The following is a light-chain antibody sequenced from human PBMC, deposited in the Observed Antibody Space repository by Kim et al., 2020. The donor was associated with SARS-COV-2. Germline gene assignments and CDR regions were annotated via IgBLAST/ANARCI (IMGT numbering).Light chain of an antibody. V-gene: IGKV1-16*01. CDR3: HQYNSHPPT. J-gene: IGKJ5*01. CDR1: QGIRNQ. Sequence: DIQMTQSPSSLSASVGDRVTISCRASQGIRNQLAWFQQRPGKAPNSLIYAASSLHSGVPSRFSGSGSGTDFTLTISSLQPEDFATYYGHQYNSHPPTFGQGTRLEIK. CDR2: AAS.